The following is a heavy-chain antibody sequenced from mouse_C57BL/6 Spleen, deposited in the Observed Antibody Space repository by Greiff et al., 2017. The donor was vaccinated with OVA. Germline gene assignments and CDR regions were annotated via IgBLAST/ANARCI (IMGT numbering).Heavy chain of an antibody. Sequence: VHLVESGPGLVQPSQSLSITCTVSGFSLTSYGVHWVRQSPGKGLEWLGVIWSGGSTDYNAAFISRLSISKDNSKSQVFFKMNSLQADDTAIYYCARGYYGSLYYFDYWGQGTTLTVSS. V-gene: IGHV2-2*01. CDR1: GFSLTSYG. J-gene: IGHJ2*01. CDR3: ARGYYGSLYYFDY. D-gene: IGHD1-1*01. CDR2: IWSGGST.